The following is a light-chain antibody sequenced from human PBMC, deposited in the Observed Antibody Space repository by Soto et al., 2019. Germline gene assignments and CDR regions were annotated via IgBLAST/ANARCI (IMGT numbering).Light chain of an antibody. J-gene: IGLJ2*01. CDR2: GNS. CDR3: QSYDSSLREVV. CDR1: SSNIGAGYD. V-gene: IGLV1-40*01. Sequence: QSVLTQPPSVSGAPGQRVTISCTGSSSNIGAGYDVHWYQQLPGTAPKLLIYGNSNRPSGVPDRFSCSKSGTSSSLAITGLQAEDEADYYCQSYDSSLREVVFGGGTKLTVL.